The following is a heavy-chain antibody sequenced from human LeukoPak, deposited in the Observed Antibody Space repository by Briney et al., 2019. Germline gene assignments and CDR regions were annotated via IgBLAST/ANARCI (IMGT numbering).Heavy chain of an antibody. V-gene: IGHV4-30-4*01. J-gene: IGHJ4*02. D-gene: IGHD5-18*01. CDR2: IYYSGST. Sequence: SQTLSLTCTVSGGSIGSADYYWSWIRQPPGKGPEWIGYIYYSGSTFYNPSLKSRVTISLDTSKNQFSLKLSSVTAADTAVYYCARDRDVDTAIVDFDFWGQGTPVTVSS. CDR3: ARDRDVDTAIVDFDF. CDR1: GGSIGSADYY.